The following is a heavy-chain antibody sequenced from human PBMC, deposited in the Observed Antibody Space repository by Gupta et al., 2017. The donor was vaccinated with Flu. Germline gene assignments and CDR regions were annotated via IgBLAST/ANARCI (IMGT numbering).Heavy chain of an antibody. V-gene: IGHV1-69*01. D-gene: IGHD1-1*01. CDR2: IIANFGTT. J-gene: IGHJ6*02. Sequence: QVQLVQSGAEVKKPGSSVKVSCKASGGTFSNYAISWVRQAPGQGLEWMGGIIANFGTTNYGRKFKGRVKVTAEESTSTVYMGVTSMRSDDTAVYEGAGAGPKNWILHGMDVWGQGTTVTVSS. CDR1: GGTFSNYA. CDR3: AGAGPKNWILHGMDV.